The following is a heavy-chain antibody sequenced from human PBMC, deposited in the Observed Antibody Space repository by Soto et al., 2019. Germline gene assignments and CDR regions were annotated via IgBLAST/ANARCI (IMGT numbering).Heavy chain of an antibody. CDR3: ARSPRSSPYFDY. D-gene: IGHD6-13*01. V-gene: IGHV5-51*01. Sequence: LGESLKISCQCSGYTFSNFWIAWARQLPGKGLEWMGIIYPGDYETRYSPSFHGKVTISADRSIGTAYLQWSSLEASDSAFYFCARSPRSSPYFDYWGQGALVTVSS. CDR1: GYTFSNFW. J-gene: IGHJ4*02. CDR2: IYPGDYET.